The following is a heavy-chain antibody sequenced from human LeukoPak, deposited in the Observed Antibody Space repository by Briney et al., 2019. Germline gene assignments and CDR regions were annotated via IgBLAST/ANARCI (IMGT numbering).Heavy chain of an antibody. CDR1: GGSISSGDYY. Sequence: PSETLSLTCTVSGGSISSGDYYWSWIRQPPGKGLEWIGYIYYSGSTYYNPSLKSRVTISVDTSKNQFSLKLSSVTAADTAVYYCASQGIAVAGRDCWGQGTLVTVSS. V-gene: IGHV4-30-4*08. J-gene: IGHJ4*02. D-gene: IGHD6-19*01. CDR2: IYYSGST. CDR3: ASQGIAVAGRDC.